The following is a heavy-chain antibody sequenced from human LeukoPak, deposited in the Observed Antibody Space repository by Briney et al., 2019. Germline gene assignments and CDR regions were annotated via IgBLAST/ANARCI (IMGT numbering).Heavy chain of an antibody. CDR2: ISYDGSNK. Sequence: GVSLRLSCAASGFTFSTYGLHWVSQAPGKGLEWVTVISYDGSNKYYADSVKGRFTISRDNSKNTLYLQMNSPRAEDTAVYYCAKAFQYGVHYYYMDVWGKGTTVTVSS. V-gene: IGHV3-30*18. D-gene: IGHD3-10*01. J-gene: IGHJ6*03. CDR1: GFTFSTYG. CDR3: AKAFQYGVHYYYMDV.